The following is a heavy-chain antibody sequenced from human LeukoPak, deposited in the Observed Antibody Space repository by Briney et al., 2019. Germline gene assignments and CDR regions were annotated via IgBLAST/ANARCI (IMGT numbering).Heavy chain of an antibody. Sequence: PSESLSLTCAVYGGSFSGYYWSWIRQPPGKGLEWIGEITHTGSTNYNPSLKSRVTISIDTSKNQFSLKLSSVTAADTAVYYCARVDYSSSSGRRLFDYWGQGTLVTVS. J-gene: IGHJ4*02. CDR2: ITHTGST. CDR1: GGSFSGYY. V-gene: IGHV4-34*01. CDR3: ARVDYSSSSGRRLFDY. D-gene: IGHD6-6*01.